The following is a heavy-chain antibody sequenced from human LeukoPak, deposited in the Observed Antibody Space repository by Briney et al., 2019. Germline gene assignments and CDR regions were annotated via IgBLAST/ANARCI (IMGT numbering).Heavy chain of an antibody. Sequence: SETLSLTCTVSGGSISSSSYYWGWIRQPPGKGLEWIGSIYYSGSTYYNPSLKSRVTMSVDTSNNQFSLKLSSVTAADTAVYYCARFGYCSGGSCSPWGQGTLVTVSS. CDR2: IYYSGST. J-gene: IGHJ4*02. D-gene: IGHD2-15*01. CDR1: GGSISSSSYY. CDR3: ARFGYCSGGSCSP. V-gene: IGHV4-39*07.